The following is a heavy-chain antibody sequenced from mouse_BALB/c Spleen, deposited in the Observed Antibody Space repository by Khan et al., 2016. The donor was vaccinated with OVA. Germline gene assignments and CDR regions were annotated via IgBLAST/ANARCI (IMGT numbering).Heavy chain of an antibody. J-gene: IGHJ4*01. CDR3: ARGRDCGNYVAMDY. CDR2: IWGVGIT. D-gene: IGHD2-1*01. Sequence: QVQLKESGPGLVAPSPSLSITCTASGFSLTGYGVNWVRQPPGKGLEWLGVIWGVGITDYNSAIKSRLSISKDNSKSQVFLKMNSLQTDDTARYYGARGRDCGNYVAMDYWGQGTLVTVS. V-gene: IGHV2-6-7*01. CDR1: GFSLTGYG.